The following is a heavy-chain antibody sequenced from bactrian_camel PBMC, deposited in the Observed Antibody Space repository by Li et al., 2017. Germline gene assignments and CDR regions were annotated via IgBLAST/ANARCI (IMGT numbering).Heavy chain of an antibody. J-gene: IGHJ6*01. D-gene: IGHD3*01. CDR1: GFTFSSSY. CDR3: AKGFGVIGY. CDR2: TYTDVSRT. Sequence: QLVESGGGLVEPGGSLRLSCAFSGFTFSSSYMTWVRQAPGKGLEWVASTYTDVSRTYYRDSVKGRFTISRDNAKNMLYLQLNSLKTEDTAMYYCAKGFGVIGYWGQGTQVTVS. V-gene: IGHV3-2*01.